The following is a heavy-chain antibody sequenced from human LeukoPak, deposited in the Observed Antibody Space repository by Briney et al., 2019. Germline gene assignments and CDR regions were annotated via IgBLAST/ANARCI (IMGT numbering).Heavy chain of an antibody. CDR2: ISTGSTNI. V-gene: IGHV3-48*01. CDR1: GFTFSSYS. Sequence: QPGGFLRLSCATSGFTFSSYSMNWVRQAPGKGLEWVSYISTGSTNIKQADSVKGRFTISRDNAKNSLYLQMNSLRAEDTAVYYCARDLDWAFDYWGQGILVTVSS. CDR3: ARDLDWAFDY. D-gene: IGHD3-9*01. J-gene: IGHJ4*02.